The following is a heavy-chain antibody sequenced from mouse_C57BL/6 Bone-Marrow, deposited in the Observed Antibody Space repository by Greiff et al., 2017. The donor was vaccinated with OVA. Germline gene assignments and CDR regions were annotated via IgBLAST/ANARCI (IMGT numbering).Heavy chain of an antibody. Sequence: EVHLVESGGGLVKPGGSLKLSCAASGFTFSDYGMHWVRQAPEKGLEWVAYISSGSSTIYYADTVKGRFTISRDNAKNTLFLQMTSLRSEDTAMYYCAREGYITFDYWGQGTTLTVSS. V-gene: IGHV5-17*01. J-gene: IGHJ2*01. CDR3: AREGYITFDY. D-gene: IGHD2-2*01. CDR1: GFTFSDYG. CDR2: ISSGSSTI.